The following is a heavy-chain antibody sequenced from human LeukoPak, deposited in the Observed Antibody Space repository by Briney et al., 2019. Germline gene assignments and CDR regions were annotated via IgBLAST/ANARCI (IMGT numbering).Heavy chain of an antibody. CDR2: INPNSGGT. V-gene: IGHV1-2*04. Sequence: ASVKVSCKASGYTFTGYYMHWVRQAPGQGLEWMGWINPNSGGTNYAQKFQGWVTMTRDTSISTAYMELSRLRSEDTAVYYCAVSNYYGSGTLDYWGQGTLVTVPS. CDR1: GYTFTGYY. D-gene: IGHD3-10*01. J-gene: IGHJ4*02. CDR3: AVSNYYGSGTLDY.